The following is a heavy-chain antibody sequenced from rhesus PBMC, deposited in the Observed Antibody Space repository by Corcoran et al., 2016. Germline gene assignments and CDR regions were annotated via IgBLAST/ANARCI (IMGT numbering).Heavy chain of an antibody. D-gene: IGHD3S6*01. Sequence: QVQLVQSGAEVKPPGASVKVSCKPSGYTFPTYALHWVRQAHGQGLECMGRINTDPVNPTYAQGFKERFTFSLDTSITTAYLQISSLKAEDTAVYYCARSHFAPGFDYWGQGVLVTVSS. J-gene: IGHJ4*01. V-gene: IGHV7-114*01. CDR1: GYTFPTYA. CDR3: ARSHFAPGFDY. CDR2: INTDPVNP.